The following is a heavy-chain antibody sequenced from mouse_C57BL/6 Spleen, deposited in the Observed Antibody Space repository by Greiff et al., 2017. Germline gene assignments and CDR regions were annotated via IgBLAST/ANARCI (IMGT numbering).Heavy chain of an antibody. V-gene: IGHV1-82*01. CDR2: IYPGDGDT. CDR3: ARTDNSRFDV. CDR1: GYAFSSSW. J-gene: IGHJ1*03. D-gene: IGHD1-3*01. Sequence: QVQLQQSGPELVKPGASVKISCKASGYAFSSSWMNWVKQRPGKGLEWIGRIYPGDGDTNYNGKFKGKATLTADKSSSTAYMQLSSLTSEDSAVYFCARTDNSRFDVWGTGTTVTVSS.